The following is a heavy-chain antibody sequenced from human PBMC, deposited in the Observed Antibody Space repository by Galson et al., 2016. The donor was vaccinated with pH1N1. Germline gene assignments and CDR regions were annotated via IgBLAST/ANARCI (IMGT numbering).Heavy chain of an antibody. J-gene: IGHJ4*02. Sequence: ETLSLTCTVSGASSIGNNFYGGWIRQTPGKGLEWIGNIHYSETTYYNPSLKSRVTISVDTFKNHFSLKLNYVTAADTAVYFCARLVRGSYPDPLYYFDFWGQGTLVTVSS. CDR3: ARLVRGSYPDPLYYFDF. CDR1: GASSIGNNFY. D-gene: IGHD1-26*01. CDR2: IHYSETT. V-gene: IGHV4-39*02.